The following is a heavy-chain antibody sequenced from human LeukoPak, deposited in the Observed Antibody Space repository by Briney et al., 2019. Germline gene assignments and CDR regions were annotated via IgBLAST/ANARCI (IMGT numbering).Heavy chain of an antibody. CDR2: ISGSGGST. CDR1: GFTFSSYA. CDR3: AKKGTTRLTTSYFDY. Sequence: SGGSLRLSCAASGFTFSSYAMSWVRQAPGKGLEWVSAISGSGGSTYYADSVKGRFTISRDNSKNTLYLQMNSLRAEDTAVYYCAKKGTTRLTTSYFDYWGQGTLVTVSS. V-gene: IGHV3-23*01. J-gene: IGHJ4*02. D-gene: IGHD1-1*01.